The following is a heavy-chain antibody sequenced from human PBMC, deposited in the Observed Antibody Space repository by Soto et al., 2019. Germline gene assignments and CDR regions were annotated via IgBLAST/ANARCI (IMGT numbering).Heavy chain of an antibody. D-gene: IGHD6-19*01. J-gene: IGHJ4*02. Sequence: EVQVLESGGGLVQPGGSLRLSCAASGFTFSDSAMTWVRQAPGRGLEWVSLISGSADSTFYADSLKGRFTISRDNSKSTLYLQVNSLRAEDSAIYYCARVYSSGWYLGYYFDYWGQGTLVTVSS. CDR2: ISGSADST. CDR1: GFTFSDSA. CDR3: ARVYSSGWYLGYYFDY. V-gene: IGHV3-23*01.